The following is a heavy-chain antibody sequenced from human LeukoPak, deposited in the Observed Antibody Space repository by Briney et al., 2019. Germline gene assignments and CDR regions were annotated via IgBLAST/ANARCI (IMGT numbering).Heavy chain of an antibody. Sequence: PGGSLRLSCAASGFTFSNYWMHWVRQAPGKGLVWVSRINSDARSTSYADSVKGRFTISRDNAKNTLYLQMNSLRAEDTAVYYCARDGSIAAAIDYWGQGTLVTVSS. CDR3: ARDGSIAAAIDY. D-gene: IGHD6-13*01. J-gene: IGHJ4*02. CDR2: INSDARST. CDR1: GFTFSNYW. V-gene: IGHV3-74*01.